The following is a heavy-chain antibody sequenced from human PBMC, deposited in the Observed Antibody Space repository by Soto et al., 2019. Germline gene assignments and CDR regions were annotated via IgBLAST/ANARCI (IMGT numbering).Heavy chain of an antibody. D-gene: IGHD4-17*01. CDR1: GGSFSGYY. CDR2: INHSGST. J-gene: IGHJ2*01. Sequence: QVQLQQWGAGLLKPSETLSLTCAVYGGSFSGYYWSWIRQPPGKGLEWIGEINHSGSTNYNPSLKSRVTISVDTSKNQFSLKLSSVTAADTAVYYCARGVTTVTIRGRYFDLWGRGTLVTVSS. V-gene: IGHV4-34*01. CDR3: ARGVTTVTIRGRYFDL.